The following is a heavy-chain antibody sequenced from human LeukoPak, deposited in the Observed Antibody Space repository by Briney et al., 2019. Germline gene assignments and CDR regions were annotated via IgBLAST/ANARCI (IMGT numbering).Heavy chain of an antibody. CDR3: VIHAAVRHNYGMDV. CDR2: IYHSGST. CDR1: GGSISYYY. D-gene: IGHD6-13*01. V-gene: IGHV4-59*08. J-gene: IGHJ6*02. Sequence: PSETLSLTCTVSGGSISYYYWSWIRQPPGKGLEWIGHIYHSGSTNYNPSFKSRVTMSVDTSKNHFSLKVSSVTAADTAVYYCVIHAAVRHNYGMDVWGQGTTVIVSS.